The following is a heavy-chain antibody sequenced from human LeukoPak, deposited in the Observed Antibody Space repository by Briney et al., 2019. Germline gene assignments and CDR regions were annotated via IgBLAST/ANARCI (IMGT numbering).Heavy chain of an antibody. J-gene: IGHJ4*02. Sequence: PGGSLRLSCAASGFTFSSYWMHWVRQAPGKGLVWVSRINSDGSSTSYADSVKGRFTISRDNAKNTLYLQMNSLRAEDTAVYYCARPRGGYCSGGSCYYFDYWGQGTLVTVSS. CDR2: INSDGSST. CDR3: ARPRGGYCSGGSCYYFDY. V-gene: IGHV3-74*01. CDR1: GFTFSSYW. D-gene: IGHD2-15*01.